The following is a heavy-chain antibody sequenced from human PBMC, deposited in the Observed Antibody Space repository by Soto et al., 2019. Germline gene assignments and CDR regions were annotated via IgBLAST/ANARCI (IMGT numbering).Heavy chain of an antibody. J-gene: IGHJ4*02. V-gene: IGHV4-59*08. Sequence: SETLSLTCTVSGGSISSYYWSWIRQPPGKGLEWIGYIYYSGTTSYNPSFKSRVTISVDTSKNQFSLNLSSVTAADTAVYYCAKSGYCSGGSCYYGYYFDYWGQGTLVTVSS. CDR3: AKSGYCSGGSCYYGYYFDY. CDR1: GGSISSYY. CDR2: IYYSGTT. D-gene: IGHD2-15*01.